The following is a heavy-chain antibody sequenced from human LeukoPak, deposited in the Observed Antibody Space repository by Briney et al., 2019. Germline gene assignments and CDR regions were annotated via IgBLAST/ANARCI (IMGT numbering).Heavy chain of an antibody. Sequence: SETLSLTCTVSGDSISRSTYYWAWIRQPPGKGLEWIGYIYYSGSTNYNPSLKSRVTISVDTSKNQFSLKLSSVTAADTAVYYCARAATNRYYYYGMDVWGQGTTVTVSS. V-gene: IGHV4-61*05. CDR1: GDSISRSTYY. CDR2: IYYSGST. CDR3: ARAATNRYYYYGMDV. J-gene: IGHJ6*02. D-gene: IGHD1-26*01.